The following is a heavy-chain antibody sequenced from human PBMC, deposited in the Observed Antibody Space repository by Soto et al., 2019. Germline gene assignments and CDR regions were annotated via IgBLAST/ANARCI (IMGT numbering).Heavy chain of an antibody. Sequence: QVQLVQSGAEVKKPGSSVKVSCKTSGGTFSSYTIGWVRQAPGQGLEWMGRIIPTQGIINYAQKFQGRVTITADKSTSTAYMELRSLRSEDTAVYYCARVNTAGVNTWGQGTLVTVSS. CDR2: IIPTQGII. D-gene: IGHD5-18*01. J-gene: IGHJ5*02. V-gene: IGHV1-69*02. CDR3: ARVNTAGVNT. CDR1: GGTFSSYT.